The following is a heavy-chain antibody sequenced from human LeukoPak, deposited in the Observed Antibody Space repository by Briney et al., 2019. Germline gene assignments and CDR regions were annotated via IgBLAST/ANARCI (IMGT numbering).Heavy chain of an antibody. V-gene: IGHV1-46*01. CDR2: INPSGGST. J-gene: IGHJ6*02. D-gene: IGHD5-12*01. CDR3: ARERGRAGYGAAYYGMDV. CDR1: GYTFTSYY. Sequence: ASVKVSCKASGYTFTSYYMHWVRQAPGQGLEWMGIINPSGGSTSYAQKFQGRVTMTRDMSTSTVYMELSSLRSEDTAVYYCARERGRAGYGAAYYGMDVWGQGTTVTVSS.